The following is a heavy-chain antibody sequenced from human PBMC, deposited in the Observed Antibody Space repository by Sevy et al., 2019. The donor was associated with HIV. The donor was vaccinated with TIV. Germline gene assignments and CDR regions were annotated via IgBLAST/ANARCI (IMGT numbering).Heavy chain of an antibody. V-gene: IGHV3-11*01. CDR2: ISTSTSTTTI. J-gene: IGHJ5*02. CDR1: GFTFNDYN. CDR3: ARAAGWFDA. Sequence: GGSLRLSCAASGFTFNDYNLSWIRQAPGKGLEWVSYISTSTSTTTIYYADSVKGRFTISRDNAKNSIYLQMNSLRVDDTAVYYCARAAGWFDAWGQATLVAVSS.